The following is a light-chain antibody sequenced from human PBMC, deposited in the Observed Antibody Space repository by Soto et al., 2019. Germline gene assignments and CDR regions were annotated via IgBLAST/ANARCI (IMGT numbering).Light chain of an antibody. CDR2: EGS. V-gene: IGLV2-23*01. J-gene: IGLJ2*01. CDR3: CSYAGSNVV. Sequence: QSVLTQPASVSGSPGQSITISCTGTSSDVGSYNLVSWYQQHPGKAPKLMIYEGSKRPSGVSNRFSGSKSGNTASLTISGLQAEDEADYYCCSYAGSNVVFGGGTQLTVL. CDR1: SSDVGSYNL.